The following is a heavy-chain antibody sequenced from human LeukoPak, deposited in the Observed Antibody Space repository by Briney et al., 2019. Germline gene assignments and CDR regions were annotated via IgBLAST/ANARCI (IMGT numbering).Heavy chain of an antibody. D-gene: IGHD3-22*01. V-gene: IGHV3-48*01. Sequence: GGSLRLSCAASGFTFSYYSMNWVRQAPGKGLEWVSYISSSSSTIYYADSVKGRFTISRDNAKNSLYLQMNSLRAEDTAVYYCARGPRGYGSSGYPEFFQHWGQGTLVTVSS. J-gene: IGHJ1*01. CDR2: ISSSSSTI. CDR3: ARGPRGYGSSGYPEFFQH. CDR1: GFTFSYYS.